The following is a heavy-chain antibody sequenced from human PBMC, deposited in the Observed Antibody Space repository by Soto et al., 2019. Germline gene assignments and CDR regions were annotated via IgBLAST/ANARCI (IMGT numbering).Heavy chain of an antibody. J-gene: IGHJ5*02. Sequence: GGSLRLSCAASGFTFSDYYMSWIRQAPGKGLEWVSYISSSSSYTNYADSVKGRFTISRDNAKNSLYLQMNSLRAEDTAVYYCARDNYDFWSGYLNPWGQGTLVTVSS. CDR1: GFTFSDYY. CDR3: ARDNYDFWSGYLNP. CDR2: ISSSSSYT. V-gene: IGHV3-11*06. D-gene: IGHD3-3*01.